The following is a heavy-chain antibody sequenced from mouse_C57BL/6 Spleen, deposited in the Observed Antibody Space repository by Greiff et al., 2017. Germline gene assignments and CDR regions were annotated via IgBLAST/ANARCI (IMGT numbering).Heavy chain of an antibody. Sequence: QVQLQQPGAELVKPGASVKLSCKASGYTFTSYWMQWVKQRPGQGLEWIGEIDPSDSYTNYNQKFKGKATLTVDTSSSTAYMQLSSLTSEDSAVYYCARSRHSSGGYAMDYWGQGTSVTVSS. CDR3: ARSRHSSGGYAMDY. V-gene: IGHV1-50*01. CDR2: IDPSDSYT. D-gene: IGHD3-1*01. CDR1: GYTFTSYW. J-gene: IGHJ4*01.